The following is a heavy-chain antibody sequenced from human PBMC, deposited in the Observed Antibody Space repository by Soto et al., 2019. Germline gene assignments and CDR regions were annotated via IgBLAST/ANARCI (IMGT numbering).Heavy chain of an antibody. CDR3: ERGFSSMSWFAT. CDR1: GVSISSFY. V-gene: IGHV4-59*01. CDR2: IYDSGST. J-gene: IGHJ5*02. D-gene: IGHD6-19*01. Sequence: PSETLSLTCTVSGVSISSFYWSWIRQPPGKGLEYIGCIYDSGSTNFNPSLKSRVTMSVDTSRTQFSLKLSSVTAAETAVYYCERGFSSMSWFATWGQGTLVTVSS.